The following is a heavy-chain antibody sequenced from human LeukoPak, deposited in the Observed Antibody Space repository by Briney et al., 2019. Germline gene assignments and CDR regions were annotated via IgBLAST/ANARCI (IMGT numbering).Heavy chain of an antibody. CDR1: GFTFSSYE. D-gene: IGHD6-13*01. J-gene: IGHJ5*02. V-gene: IGHV3-48*03. CDR2: ISSSGSTI. CDR3: AREWGIIAADNWFDP. Sequence: GGSLRLSCAASGFTFSSYEMNWVRQAPGKGLEWVSNISSSGSTIYYADSVKGRFTISRDNAKNSLYLQMNSLRAEDTAVYYCAREWGIIAADNWFDPWGQGTLVTVSS.